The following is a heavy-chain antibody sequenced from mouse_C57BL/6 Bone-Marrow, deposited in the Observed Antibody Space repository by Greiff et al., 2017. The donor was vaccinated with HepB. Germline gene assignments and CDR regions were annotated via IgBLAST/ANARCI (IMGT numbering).Heavy chain of an antibody. D-gene: IGHD1-1*01. CDR3: ARDGSSYRYFDV. CDR1: GFTFSSFG. Sequence: EVKLVESGGGLVQPGGSRKLSCAASGFTFSSFGMHWVRQAPEKGLEWVAYISSGSSTIYYADTVKGRFTISRDNHKNTLFLQMTSLRSEDTAMYYCARDGSSYRYFDVWGAGTTVTVSS. J-gene: IGHJ1*01. CDR2: ISSGSSTI. V-gene: IGHV5-17*02.